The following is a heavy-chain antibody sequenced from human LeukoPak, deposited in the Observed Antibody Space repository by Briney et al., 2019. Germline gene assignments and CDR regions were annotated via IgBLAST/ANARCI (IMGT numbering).Heavy chain of an antibody. V-gene: IGHV3-53*01. CDR1: GFTVGSNY. Sequence: GGSLRLSCAASGFTVGSNYINWVRQAPGKGLEWVSVIYSGGSTYYADSVKGRFTISRDDSKNTLSLQMNSLRAEDTAVYYCAKGIELWLTYFDHWGQGTLVTASS. J-gene: IGHJ4*02. CDR2: IYSGGST. CDR3: AKGIELWLTYFDH. D-gene: IGHD5-18*01.